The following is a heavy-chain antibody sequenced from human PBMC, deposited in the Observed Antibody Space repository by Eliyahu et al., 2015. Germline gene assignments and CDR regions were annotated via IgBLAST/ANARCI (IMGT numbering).Heavy chain of an antibody. CDR3: ARVADTTSWSNDLDV. CDR1: GGSISTYNW. CDR2: ILQTGST. V-gene: IGHV4-4*02. Sequence: QVQLQESGPGLVTPSGTLSLTCTVSGGSISTYNWWTWVRQSPGRGLEWIGEILQTGSTNYSPSLKSRVTISIDKSRNQFSLSLTSVTAADTGVYYCARVADTTSWSNDLDVWGQGTTVTVSS. J-gene: IGHJ6*02. D-gene: IGHD6-13*01.